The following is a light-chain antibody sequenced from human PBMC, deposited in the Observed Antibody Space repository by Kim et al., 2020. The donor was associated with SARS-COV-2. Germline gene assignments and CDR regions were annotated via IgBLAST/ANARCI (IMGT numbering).Light chain of an antibody. CDR3: NSRDSSGNHP. J-gene: IGLJ1*01. V-gene: IGLV3-19*01. Sequence: SSELTQDPAVSVALGQTVRITCQGDILRSYYASWYQQKPGQAPVLVIYGKNNRPSGIPDRFSGSSSGNTASLTLTGAQAEDEADYYCNSRDSSGNHPFGTGTKVTVL. CDR2: GKN. CDR1: ILRSYY.